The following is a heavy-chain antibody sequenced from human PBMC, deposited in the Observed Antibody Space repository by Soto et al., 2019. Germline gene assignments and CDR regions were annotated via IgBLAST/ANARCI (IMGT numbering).Heavy chain of an antibody. CDR1: GGSFSGYY. J-gene: IGHJ5*02. D-gene: IGHD2-2*01. CDR2: INHSGST. CDR3: ARLAPMGNCSSTSCYNWFDP. Sequence: SETLSLTCAVYGGSFSGYYWSWIRQPPGKGLEWIGEINHSGSTNYNPSLKSRVTISVDTSKNQFSLKLSSVTAADTAVYYCARLAPMGNCSSTSCYNWFDPWGQGTLVTVSS. V-gene: IGHV4-34*01.